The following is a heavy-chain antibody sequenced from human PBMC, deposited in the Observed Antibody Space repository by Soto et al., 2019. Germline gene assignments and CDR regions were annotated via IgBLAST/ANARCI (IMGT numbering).Heavy chain of an antibody. D-gene: IGHD5-12*01. CDR1: GGSLSSGGYY. CDR2: IYYSGST. V-gene: IGHV4-31*03. Sequence: QVQLQESGPGLVKPSQTLSLSCTVSGGSLSSGGYYWSWIRQHPGKGLEWIGFIYYSGSTYYNPSLKSRVTISGDTSQNQVSLKLSSVTAADTAVYYCARDTQRGYSGYFDSWGQGTLVTVSS. J-gene: IGHJ4*02. CDR3: ARDTQRGYSGYFDS.